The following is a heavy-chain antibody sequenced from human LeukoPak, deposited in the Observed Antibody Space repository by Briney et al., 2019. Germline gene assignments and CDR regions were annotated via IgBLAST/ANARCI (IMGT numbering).Heavy chain of an antibody. J-gene: IGHJ4*02. CDR2: IYTSGNT. Sequence: SETLSLTCTVSGGPVSGYYWSWIRQPAGKGLEWIGRIYTSGNTNYNPSLKSRVTISVDTSKNQFSLKLSSVTAADTAVYYCARDRWGFGAEKRVRNDYWGQGTLVTVSS. D-gene: IGHD3-10*01. CDR1: GGPVSGYY. V-gene: IGHV4-4*07. CDR3: ARDRWGFGAEKRVRNDY.